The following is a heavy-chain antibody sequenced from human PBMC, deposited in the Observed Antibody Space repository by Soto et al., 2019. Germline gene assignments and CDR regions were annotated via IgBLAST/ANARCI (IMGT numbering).Heavy chain of an antibody. CDR2: IYYSGST. CDR1: GGSISSSSYY. Sequence: QLQLQESGPGLVKPSETLSLTCTVSGGSISSSSYYWGWIRQPPGKGLEWIGSIYYSGSTYYNPSLKSRATIPEDTPKNQFPLKRSSVTAADTAVYYCARLSGPFDYGGQGTLVTVSP. J-gene: IGHJ4*02. CDR3: ARLSGPFDY. V-gene: IGHV4-39*01.